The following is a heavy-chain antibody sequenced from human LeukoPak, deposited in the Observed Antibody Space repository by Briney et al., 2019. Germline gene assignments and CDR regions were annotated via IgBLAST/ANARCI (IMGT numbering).Heavy chain of an antibody. V-gene: IGHV1-69*13. J-gene: IGHJ5*02. CDR1: GGTFSSYA. Sequence: SVKVSCKASGGTFSSYAISWVRQAPGQGLEWMGGIISIFGTANYAQKFQGRVTITADESTSTAYMELSSLRSEDTAVYYCARNHIVVVTASLDPWGQGTLVTVSS. CDR2: IISIFGTA. D-gene: IGHD2-21*02. CDR3: ARNHIVVVTASLDP.